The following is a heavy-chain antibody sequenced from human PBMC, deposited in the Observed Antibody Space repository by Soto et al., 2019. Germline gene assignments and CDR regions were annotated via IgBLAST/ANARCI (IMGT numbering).Heavy chain of an antibody. V-gene: IGHV3-30-3*01. Sequence: PGGSLRLSCAASGFTFSSYAMHWVRQAPGKGLEWVAVISYDGSNKYYADSVKGRFTISRDNSKNTLYLQMNSLRAEDTAVYYCARDLHDIRQYWGQGTLVTVSS. CDR3: ARDLHDIRQY. J-gene: IGHJ4*02. CDR1: GFTFSSYA. D-gene: IGHD3-9*01. CDR2: ISYDGSNK.